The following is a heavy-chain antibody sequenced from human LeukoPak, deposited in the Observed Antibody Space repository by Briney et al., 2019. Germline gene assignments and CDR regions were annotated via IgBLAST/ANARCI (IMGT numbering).Heavy chain of an antibody. D-gene: IGHD5-12*01. CDR3: ARSDSGYGGYFDY. V-gene: IGHV4-30-2*01. CDR2: IYHSGST. CDR1: GGSISSGGYS. Sequence: SETLSLTCAVSGGSISSGGYSWSWIRQPPGKGLEWIGYIYHSGSTYYNPSLKSRVTISVDTSKNQFSLKLSFVTAADTAVYYCARSDSGYGGYFDYWGQGTLVTVSS. J-gene: IGHJ4*02.